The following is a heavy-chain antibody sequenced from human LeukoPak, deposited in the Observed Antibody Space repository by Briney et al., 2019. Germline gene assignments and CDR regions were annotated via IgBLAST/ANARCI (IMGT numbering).Heavy chain of an antibody. CDR2: IRSDGTNK. J-gene: IGHJ4*02. CDR3: AIIDTLNGAVTTPAPFDY. Sequence: GGSLRLSCVASGFTFTHHGIHWVRQAPGKGLEWVAFIRSDGTNKYADSVKGRFTISRDNSKNTQYLQMNSLTAEDTALYYCAIIDTLNGAVTTPAPFDYWGQGTQVTVSS. V-gene: IGHV3-30*02. D-gene: IGHD4-11*01. CDR1: GFTFTHHG.